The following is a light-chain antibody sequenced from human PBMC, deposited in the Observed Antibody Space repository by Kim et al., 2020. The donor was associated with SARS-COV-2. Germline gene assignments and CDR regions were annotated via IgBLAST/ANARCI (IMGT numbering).Light chain of an antibody. J-gene: IGKJ3*01. CDR2: KVS. Sequence: PASISCRSSHSLVYSDGNIYLNWFHQRPGQSPRRLIYKVSNRDSGVPDRFSGSVSGTDFTLQISRVEAEDVGVYYCMQGTHWPFTFGPGTKVDIK. CDR1: HSLVYSDGNIY. V-gene: IGKV2-30*01. CDR3: MQGTHWPFT.